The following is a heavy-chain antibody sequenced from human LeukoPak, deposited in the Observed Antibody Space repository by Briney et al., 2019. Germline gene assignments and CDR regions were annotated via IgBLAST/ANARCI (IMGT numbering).Heavy chain of an antibody. V-gene: IGHV1-2*02. Sequence: ETSVKVSCKSSGYTFTGYYMHWVRQAPGQGLQWMGWINPNSGDTHYAQKFQGRVTMTRDTSISTAYMELSRLGSDDTAVYYCARGRPVLRYFDWSDDYWGQGTLVTVSS. CDR1: GYTFTGYY. J-gene: IGHJ4*02. CDR2: INPNSGDT. D-gene: IGHD3-9*01. CDR3: ARGRPVLRYFDWSDDY.